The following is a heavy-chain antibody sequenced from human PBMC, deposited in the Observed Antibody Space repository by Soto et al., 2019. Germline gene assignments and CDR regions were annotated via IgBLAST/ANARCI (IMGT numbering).Heavy chain of an antibody. D-gene: IGHD6-13*01. CDR1: GFSFSPAW. CDR3: IWQQDFYYGKAV. J-gene: IGHJ6*02. CDR2: MKSYRGGGTT. V-gene: IGHV3-15*07. Sequence: EVQLVESGGGLVTPGGSLRLSCTGTGFSFSPAWMNWVRQAPGKGLEWVGRMKSYRGGGTTDYAATVQGRFTISRDDSKNTRYLQMSSLKFEDTALYFCIWQQDFYYGKAVWGQGTTVTVSS.